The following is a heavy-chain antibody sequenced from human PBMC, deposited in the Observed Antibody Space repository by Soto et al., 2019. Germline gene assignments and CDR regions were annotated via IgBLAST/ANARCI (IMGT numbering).Heavy chain of an antibody. V-gene: IGHV3-23*01. J-gene: IGHJ4*02. D-gene: IGHD4-17*01. CDR1: GFTFTKYV. CDR2: ITADGVGT. Sequence: EVQLLESGGGLVQPGGSLRLSCAASGFTFTKYVMSWIRQAPGKGLEWVSAITADGVGTFFADSVKGRFTISRDNSKNWLYLQVNSLRAEDTATDFCAREGVGEMATVNKGIVDCWGQGTLVTVSS. CDR3: AREGVGEMATVNKGIVDC.